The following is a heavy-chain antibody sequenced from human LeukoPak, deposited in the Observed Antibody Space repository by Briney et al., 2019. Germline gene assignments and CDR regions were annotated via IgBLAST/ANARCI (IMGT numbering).Heavy chain of an antibody. CDR3: ARAVDVGASVDV. CDR2: IYTSGRT. D-gene: IGHD3-9*01. CDR1: GGSMSSYY. Sequence: ASETLSLTCTVAGGSMSSYYWSWIRQPAGKGLEWIGRIYTSGRTNYNPSLKSRVTISVDTSKNQFSLKLSSVTAADTAVYYCARAVDVGASVDVWGQGTTVTVSS. V-gene: IGHV4-4*07. J-gene: IGHJ6*02.